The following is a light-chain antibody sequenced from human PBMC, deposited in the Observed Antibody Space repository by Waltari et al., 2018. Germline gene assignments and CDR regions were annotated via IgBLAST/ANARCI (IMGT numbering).Light chain of an antibody. V-gene: IGKV3-11*01. CDR1: QSVGRS. J-gene: IGKJ2*01. Sequence: EIVLTQSPATPSLSPGEGATLSCRVSQSVGRSLAWIQQKPGQAPRLVIYDASFRATGIPVRFSGSGSGTDFTLTISSLEAEDFAIYYCQQRSVWPPTFGRGTKLEIK. CDR2: DAS. CDR3: QQRSVWPPT.